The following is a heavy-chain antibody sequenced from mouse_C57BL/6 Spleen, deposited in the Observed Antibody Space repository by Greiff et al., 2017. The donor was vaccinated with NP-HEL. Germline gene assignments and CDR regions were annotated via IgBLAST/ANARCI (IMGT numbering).Heavy chain of an antibody. D-gene: IGHD2-4*01. J-gene: IGHJ2*01. CDR3: AREGGYDYGNY. CDR1: GYAFTNYL. V-gene: IGHV1-54*01. Sequence: VKLKQSGAELVRPGTSVKVSCKASGYAFTNYLIEWVKQRPGQGLEWIGVINPGSGGTNYNEKFKGKATLTADKSSSTAYMQLSSLTSEDSAVYFCAREGGYDYGNYWGQGTTLTVSS. CDR2: INPGSGGT.